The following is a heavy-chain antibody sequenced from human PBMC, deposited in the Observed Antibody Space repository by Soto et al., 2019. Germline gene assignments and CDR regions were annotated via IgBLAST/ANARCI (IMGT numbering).Heavy chain of an antibody. CDR2: ISSSSSYI. CDR3: ARDRGSGASCYDY. CDR1: GFTFSSYS. V-gene: IGHV3-21*01. Sequence: EVQLVESGGGLVKPGGSLRLSCTASGFTFSSYSMNWVRQAPGKGLEWVSSISSSSSYIYYADSVKGRFTISRDNAKNSLFLQVNSLRAEDTAVYYCARDRGSGASCYDYWGQGTLVTVSS. D-gene: IGHD2-15*01. J-gene: IGHJ4*02.